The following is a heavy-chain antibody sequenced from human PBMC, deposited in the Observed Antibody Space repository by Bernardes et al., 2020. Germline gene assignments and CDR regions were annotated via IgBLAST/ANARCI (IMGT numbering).Heavy chain of an antibody. J-gene: IGHJ4*02. CDR2: ISSSSSYI. Sequence: GSLRLSCAASGFTFSSYNMNWVRQAPGKGLEWVSFISSSSSYIYYADSVKGRFTISRDNAKNSLFLQMNSLRADDTAVYYCAGGGEAGLFDYWGQGTLVTVSS. CDR3: AGGGEAGLFDY. CDR1: GFTFSSYN. D-gene: IGHD6-19*01. V-gene: IGHV3-21*01.